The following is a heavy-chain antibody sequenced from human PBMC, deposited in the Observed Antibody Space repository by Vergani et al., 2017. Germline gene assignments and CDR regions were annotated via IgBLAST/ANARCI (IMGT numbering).Heavy chain of an antibody. CDR2: TSTDGST. J-gene: IGHJ3*01. V-gene: IGHV4-61*02. CDR1: GGAVNSGSNF. CDR3: ARDGGEHEKDAFDV. D-gene: IGHD1/OR15-1a*01. Sequence: QVQLQESGPGLVKPSQTLSLTCSVSGGAVNSGSNFWTWIRQPAGKGLEWIGRTSTDGSTNYNPSLKSRVTVSVDTSKTQISLRLTSVTAEDTAVYYCARDGGEHEKDAFDVWGQGTKVTVTS.